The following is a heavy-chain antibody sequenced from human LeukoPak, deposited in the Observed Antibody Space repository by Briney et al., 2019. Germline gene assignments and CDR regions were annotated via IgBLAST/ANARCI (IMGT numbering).Heavy chain of an antibody. V-gene: IGHV4-31*03. Sequence: SETLSLTCTVSGGSINSNDYYWSWIRQHPGKGLEWIGYIYYSGNTYYNPSLKSRVIISVDTSKSQFSLKLSSVTAADTAVYYCARGLNWGANWFDPWGQGTLVAVSS. D-gene: IGHD7-27*01. CDR2: IYYSGNT. CDR1: GGSINSNDYY. CDR3: ARGLNWGANWFDP. J-gene: IGHJ5*02.